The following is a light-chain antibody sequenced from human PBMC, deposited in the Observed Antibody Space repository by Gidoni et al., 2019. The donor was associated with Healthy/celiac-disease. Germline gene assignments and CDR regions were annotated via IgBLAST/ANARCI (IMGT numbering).Light chain of an antibody. CDR3: SSYTSSSTLKV. J-gene: IGLJ1*01. CDR1: SSDVGGYNY. CDR2: EVS. V-gene: IGLV2-14*01. Sequence: SALTQPASVSGSPGQSFTISCTGTSSDVGGYNYVSWYQQHPGKAPKLMIYEVSNRPSGVSNRFSGSKSGNTASLTISGLQVEDEADYYCSSYTSSSTLKVFGTGTKVTVL.